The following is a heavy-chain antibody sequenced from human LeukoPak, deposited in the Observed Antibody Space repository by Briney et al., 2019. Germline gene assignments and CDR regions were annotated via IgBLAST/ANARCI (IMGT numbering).Heavy chain of an antibody. Sequence: ASVKVSCKASGYTFTGYYMHWVRQAPGQGLEWMGWINPNSGGTNYAQKFQGRVTMTRDTSISTAYMELSRLRSDDTAVYYCARATLMEGYYDSSGYYAFDYWGQGTLVTVSS. J-gene: IGHJ4*02. CDR3: ARATLMEGYYDSSGYYAFDY. CDR2: INPNSGGT. V-gene: IGHV1-2*02. D-gene: IGHD3-22*01. CDR1: GYTFTGYY.